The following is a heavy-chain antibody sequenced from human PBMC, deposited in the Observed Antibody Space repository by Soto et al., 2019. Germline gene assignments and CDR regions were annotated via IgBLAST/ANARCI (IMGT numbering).Heavy chain of an antibody. D-gene: IGHD3-22*01. J-gene: IGHJ4*02. V-gene: IGHV4-39*01. Sequence: TSETLSLTCTVSGGSISSSSYYWGWIRQPPGKGLEWIGSIYYSGSTYYNPSLKSRVTISVDTSKNQFSLKLSSVTAADTAVYYCARQGDYYDSSGYQDDFDYWGQGTLVTVSS. CDR1: GGSISSSSYY. CDR2: IYYSGST. CDR3: ARQGDYYDSSGYQDDFDY.